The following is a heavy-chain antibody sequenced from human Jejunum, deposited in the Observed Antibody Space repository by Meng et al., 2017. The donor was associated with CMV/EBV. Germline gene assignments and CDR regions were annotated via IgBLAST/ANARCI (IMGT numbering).Heavy chain of an antibody. CDR1: FPDYY. CDR3: AGERDYGSGSYFRDGFDL. V-gene: IGHV1-2*02. D-gene: IGHD3-10*01. Sequence: FPDYYFPWVRQAPGQGLEWMGWITGKTGGTKFAQKFQGRVTMTRDTSISTVYMELSRLSSDDTAVYYCAGERDYGSGSYFRDGFDLWGQGTTVTVSS. J-gene: IGHJ3*01. CDR2: ITGKTGGT.